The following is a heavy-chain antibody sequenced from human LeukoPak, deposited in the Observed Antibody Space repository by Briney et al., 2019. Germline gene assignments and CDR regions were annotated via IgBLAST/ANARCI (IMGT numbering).Heavy chain of an antibody. CDR3: ARDFQSIRKYSGSYFDY. J-gene: IGHJ4*02. CDR1: GFTFSNYG. Sequence: GGSLRLSCAASGFTFSNYGMHWVRQAPGKGLEWVAFIRYDESSKYYADSVQGRFTISRDNSKNTLFLQMNSLRAEDSAVYYCARDFQSIRKYSGSYFDYWGQGTLVTVSS. V-gene: IGHV3-30*02. CDR2: IRYDESSK. D-gene: IGHD1-26*01.